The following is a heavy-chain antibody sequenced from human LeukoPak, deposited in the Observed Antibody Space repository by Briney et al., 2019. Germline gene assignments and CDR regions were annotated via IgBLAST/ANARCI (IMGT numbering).Heavy chain of an antibody. CDR1: GFTFSSYG. Sequence: GRSLRLSCAVSGFTFSSYGMHWVRQAPGKGLEWVAVISYDGSNKYYADSVKGRFTISRDNSKNTLYLQMNSLRAEDTAVYYCAKWAHGMDVWGQGTTVTVSS. V-gene: IGHV3-30*18. J-gene: IGHJ6*02. CDR3: AKWAHGMDV. CDR2: ISYDGSNK.